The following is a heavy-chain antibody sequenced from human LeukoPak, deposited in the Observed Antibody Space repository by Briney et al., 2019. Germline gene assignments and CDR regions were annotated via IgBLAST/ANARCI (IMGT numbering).Heavy chain of an antibody. V-gene: IGHV3-23*01. CDR2: ISGSGGST. CDR3: ATKLGSGYDYVY. D-gene: IGHD5-12*01. CDR1: GFTFSSYA. J-gene: IGHJ4*02. Sequence: PGGSLRLSCAASGFTFSSYAMGWVRQAPGKGLEWVSAISGSGGSTFYAVSVRGRFTISRDNSKNTLYLQMNSLRAEGTAVYYCATKLGSGYDYVYWGQGTLVTVSS.